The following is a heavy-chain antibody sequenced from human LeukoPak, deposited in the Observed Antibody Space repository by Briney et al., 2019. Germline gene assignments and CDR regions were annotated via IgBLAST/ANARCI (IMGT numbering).Heavy chain of an antibody. CDR1: GFIFSGYG. J-gene: IGHJ4*02. D-gene: IGHD4-17*01. CDR2: ISHDESNK. CDR3: TRERYFGDYPDY. V-gene: IGHV3-30*03. Sequence: SGGSLRLSCAASGFIFSGYGMHWVRQAPGKGLEWVALISHDESNKHYADSVKGRFTISRDNAKNSLYLQMNSLRDEDTAVYYCTRERYFGDYPDYWGQGTLVTVSS.